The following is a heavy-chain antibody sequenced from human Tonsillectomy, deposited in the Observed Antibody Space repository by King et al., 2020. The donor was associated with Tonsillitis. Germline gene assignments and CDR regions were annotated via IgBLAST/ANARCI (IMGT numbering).Heavy chain of an antibody. J-gene: IGHJ4*02. CDR2: IYYSGST. CDR3: ARKDNRAEPFDY. D-gene: IGHD2-15*01. V-gene: IGHV4-39*01. Sequence: LQLQESGPGLVKPSETLSLTCTVSGGSISSSSYYWGWIRQPPGKGLEWIGSIYYSGSTYYNPSLKSRVTISVDTSKNQFSLKLSSVTTADTAVYYCARKDNRAEPFDYWGQGTLVTVSS. CDR1: GGSISSSSYY.